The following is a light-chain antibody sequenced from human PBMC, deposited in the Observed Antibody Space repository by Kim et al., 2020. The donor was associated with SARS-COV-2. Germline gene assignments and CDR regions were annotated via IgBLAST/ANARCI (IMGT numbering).Light chain of an antibody. Sequence: SASVGDKVTIICRASQSISRWLAWHQQKPGKAPKLLIYKASNLESGVPSRFSGSGSETEFTLTISSLQPDDVATYYCQQYENYPYTFGQGTKLEI. CDR1: QSISRW. CDR2: KAS. J-gene: IGKJ2*01. V-gene: IGKV1-5*03. CDR3: QQYENYPYT.